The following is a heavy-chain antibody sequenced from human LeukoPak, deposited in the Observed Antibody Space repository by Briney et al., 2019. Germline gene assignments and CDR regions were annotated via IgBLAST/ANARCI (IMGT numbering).Heavy chain of an antibody. CDR2: ISGGGGST. CDR3: AKDSYDSSGSRYDY. V-gene: IGHV3-23*01. J-gene: IGHJ4*02. Sequence: PGGSLRLSCTASGFTFSSYAMSWVRQAPGVGLEWVSAISGGGGSTWYADSVKGRFTISSDNSKNTLYMQMNSLRAEDTAVYYCAKDSYDSSGSRYDYWGQGTLVTVSS. D-gene: IGHD3-22*01. CDR1: GFTFSSYA.